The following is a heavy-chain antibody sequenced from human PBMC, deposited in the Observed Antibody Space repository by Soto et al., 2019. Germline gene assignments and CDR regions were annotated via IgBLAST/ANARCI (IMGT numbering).Heavy chain of an antibody. CDR1: GYTFTRYA. Sequence: QVQLVQSGAEVKMPGASVKLSCRASGYTFTRYALHWMRQAPGQSLEWMGWINGGDGDTRHSHNFQGRITISRDTSASTVYMELSSLDSDDTAVYYCVRTLTGAYALDYWGQGTRITGSS. CDR2: INGGDGDT. D-gene: IGHD3-9*01. CDR3: VRTLTGAYALDY. J-gene: IGHJ4*02. V-gene: IGHV1-3*01.